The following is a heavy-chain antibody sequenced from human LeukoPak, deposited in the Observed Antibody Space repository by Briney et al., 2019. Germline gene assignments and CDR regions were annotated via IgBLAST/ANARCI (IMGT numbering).Heavy chain of an antibody. Sequence: PGGSLRLSCAASGFTFSKYWMLWVRQAPGKGLEWVSAISGSGGSTYYADSVKGWFTISRDNSKNTLYLQMNSLRAEDTAVYYCAKEVTRGYYYDSSGLDYWGQGTLVTVSS. D-gene: IGHD3-22*01. V-gene: IGHV3-23*01. CDR2: ISGSGGST. J-gene: IGHJ4*02. CDR1: GFTFSKYW. CDR3: AKEVTRGYYYDSSGLDY.